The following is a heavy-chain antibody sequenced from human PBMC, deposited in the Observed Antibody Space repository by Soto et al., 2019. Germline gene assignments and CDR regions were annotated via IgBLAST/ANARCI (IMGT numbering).Heavy chain of an antibody. CDR3: ARVCVGATTDDAFDI. V-gene: IGHV4-34*01. D-gene: IGHD1-26*01. J-gene: IGHJ3*02. CDR2: INHSGST. Sequence: QVQLQQWGAGLLKPSETLSLTCAVYGESFSGYYWSWIRQPPGKGLEWIGEINHSGSTNYNPSLKSRVTISVDTSKNQFSLKLSSVTAADTAVYYCARVCVGATTDDAFDIWGQGTMVTVSS. CDR1: GESFSGYY.